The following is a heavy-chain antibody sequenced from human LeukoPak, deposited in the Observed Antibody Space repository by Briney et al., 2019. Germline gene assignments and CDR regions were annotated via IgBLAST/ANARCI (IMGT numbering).Heavy chain of an antibody. CDR1: SDSINRDS. Sequence: SETLSLICTVSSDSINRDSWSWVRQPPGTGLEWTGNISYSGTTNYNPSLKRRVTMSVDTSKNQISLKLYSVTAADSAVYYCGRQLEAYGLAADYWGQGTLVTVSS. J-gene: IGHJ4*02. D-gene: IGHD3/OR15-3a*01. CDR3: GRQLEAYGLAADY. V-gene: IGHV4-59*08. CDR2: ISYSGTT.